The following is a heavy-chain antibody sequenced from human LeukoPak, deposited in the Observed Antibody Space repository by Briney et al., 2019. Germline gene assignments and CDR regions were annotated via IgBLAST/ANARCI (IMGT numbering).Heavy chain of an antibody. J-gene: IGHJ4*02. D-gene: IGHD2-2*02. CDR3: ARVCSSTCCYTAGLDY. CDR1: GYTFTGYY. Sequence: GASVKVSCKASGYTFTGYYIHWVRQAPGQGLEWMGWINPNSGGTNYAQKFQGRVTMTRDTSISTAYMELSRLRSDDTAVYYCARVCSSTCCYTAGLDYWGQGTLVTVSS. CDR2: INPNSGGT. V-gene: IGHV1-2*02.